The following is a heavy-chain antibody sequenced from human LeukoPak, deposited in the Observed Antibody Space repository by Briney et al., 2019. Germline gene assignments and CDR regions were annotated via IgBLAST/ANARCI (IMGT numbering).Heavy chain of an antibody. V-gene: IGHV1-2*02. Sequence: ASVKVSCKASGYTFTGYYMHWVRQAPGQGLEWMAWINPNSGGTNYAQKFQGRVTMTRDTSISTAYMELSRLRSDDTAVYYCASLGSYYDSSGYQQRVDYWGQGTLVTVSS. D-gene: IGHD3-22*01. CDR1: GYTFTGYY. J-gene: IGHJ4*02. CDR3: ASLGSYYDSSGYQQRVDY. CDR2: INPNSGGT.